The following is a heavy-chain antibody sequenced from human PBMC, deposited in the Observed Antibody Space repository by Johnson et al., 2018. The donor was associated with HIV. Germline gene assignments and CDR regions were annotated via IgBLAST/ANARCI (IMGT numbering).Heavy chain of an antibody. D-gene: IGHD3-3*01. CDR3: AKERSTYYNFWSGSAGNDAFDI. Sequence: QVQLVESGGGVVQPGRSLRLSCAASGFTFSSYAMHWVRQAPGKGLEWVAVISYDGNEQYYADSVKGRFTISSDNSKNTLYVQMIRLRAEDTAVYYCAKERSTYYNFWSGSAGNDAFDIWGQGTMVTVSS. V-gene: IGHV3-30*04. CDR1: GFTFSSYA. J-gene: IGHJ3*02. CDR2: ISYDGNEQ.